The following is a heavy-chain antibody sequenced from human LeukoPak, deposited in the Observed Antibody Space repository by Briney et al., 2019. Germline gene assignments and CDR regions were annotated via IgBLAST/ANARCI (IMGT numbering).Heavy chain of an antibody. Sequence: SETLSLTCTVSGDSATGYYWSWIRQPPGKGLEWIGYTFHTGSTNYNPSIKSRVTISLETSNNQFSLKLSSVTAADTAVYYCARRKRSGCSSTSCLLNWFDPWGQGTLVTVSS. V-gene: IGHV4-59*02. D-gene: IGHD2-2*01. CDR3: ARRKRSGCSSTSCLLNWFDP. CDR1: GDSATGYY. J-gene: IGHJ5*02. CDR2: TFHTGST.